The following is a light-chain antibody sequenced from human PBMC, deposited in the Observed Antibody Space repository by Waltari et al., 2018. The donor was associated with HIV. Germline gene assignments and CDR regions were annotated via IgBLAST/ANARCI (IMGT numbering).Light chain of an antibody. CDR3: ISYTSSSTLV. J-gene: IGLJ2*01. CDR2: YVT. Sequence: QSALTQPASVSGSPGQSITVSCPGTSSDVGGYNSVSWYQQHPGKAPKLMISYVTYRPSGVSNRFSGSKSGNTASLTISGLQAEDEAEYYCISYTSSSTLVFGGGTKVTVL. CDR1: SSDVGGYNS. V-gene: IGLV2-14*03.